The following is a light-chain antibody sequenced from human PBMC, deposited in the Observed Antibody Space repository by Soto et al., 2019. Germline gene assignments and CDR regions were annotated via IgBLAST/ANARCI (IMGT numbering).Light chain of an antibody. CDR1: QSVSCD. CDR3: QQYNNWPCT. V-gene: IGKV3-15*01. J-gene: IGKJ1*01. Sequence: EIVVTQSPATVSLTPRERATLSCRASQSVSCDLAWYQQKPGQAPRFLISDASTRATGVPARFSGSGSGTEFTLTISSLQPEDFVVYYCQQYNNWPCTFGQGTKVDIK. CDR2: DAS.